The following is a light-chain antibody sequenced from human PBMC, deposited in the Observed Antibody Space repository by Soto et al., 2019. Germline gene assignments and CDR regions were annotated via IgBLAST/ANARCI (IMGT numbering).Light chain of an antibody. CDR1: SSNIGAGYD. V-gene: IGLV1-40*01. CDR3: RSYDGSLSGYV. J-gene: IGLJ1*01. Sequence: QSVLTQPPSVSGAPGQRVTISCTGSSSNIGAGYDVHWYQQLPGTAPKLLIYGNSNRPSGVPDRFSGSKSGTSASLAITGLQAEDEADYYCRSYDGSLSGYVFGTGTKVTVL. CDR2: GNS.